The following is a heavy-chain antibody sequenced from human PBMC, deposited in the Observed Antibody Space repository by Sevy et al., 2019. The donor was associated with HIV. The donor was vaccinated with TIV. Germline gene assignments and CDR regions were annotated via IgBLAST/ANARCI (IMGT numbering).Heavy chain of an antibody. Sequence: GGSLRLSCSASGFTLGDYCMSWVRQAPGKGLEWVAFLKSDVYGGTVDHAASVRGRFVISRDDSKTIAYLQMNDLKTEDTVVYYCTRWKAAQSIFDYWGQGALVTVSS. CDR1: GFTLGDYC. D-gene: IGHD6-13*01. V-gene: IGHV3-49*04. J-gene: IGHJ4*02. CDR2: LKSDVYGGTV. CDR3: TRWKAAQSIFDY.